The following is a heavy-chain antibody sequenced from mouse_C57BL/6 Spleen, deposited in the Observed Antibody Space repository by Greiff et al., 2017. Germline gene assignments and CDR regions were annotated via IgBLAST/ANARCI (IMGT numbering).Heavy chain of an antibody. Sequence: VQLQQSGAELVRPGASVTLSCTASGFNIKDDYMHWVKQRPEQGLEWIGWIDPENGDTEYASKFQGKATITADTSSNTAYLQLSSLTSEDTAVYYCTAYDYDGAMDYWGQGTSVTVSS. CDR3: TAYDYDGAMDY. CDR2: IDPENGDT. CDR1: GFNIKDDY. D-gene: IGHD2-4*01. V-gene: IGHV14-4*01. J-gene: IGHJ4*01.